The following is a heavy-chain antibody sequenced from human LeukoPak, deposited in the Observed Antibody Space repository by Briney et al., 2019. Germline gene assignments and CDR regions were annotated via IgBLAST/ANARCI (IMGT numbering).Heavy chain of an antibody. D-gene: IGHD3-3*01. Sequence: GGSLRLSCGASGFTFGSYAMSWVRQAPGKGLEWVSAISGSGGSTYYADSVKGRFTISRDDAKNSLYLQMNSLRAEGTALYHCARALYYDFWSGSPDDAFDIWGQGTMVTVSS. V-gene: IGHV3-23*01. CDR1: GFTFGSYA. J-gene: IGHJ3*02. CDR2: ISGSGGST. CDR3: ARALYYDFWSGSPDDAFDI.